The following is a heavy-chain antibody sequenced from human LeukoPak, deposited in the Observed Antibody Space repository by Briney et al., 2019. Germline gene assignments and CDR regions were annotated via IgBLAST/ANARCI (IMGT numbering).Heavy chain of an antibody. D-gene: IGHD4-23*01. CDR1: GYTFTSYY. J-gene: IGHJ3*02. Sequence: ASVKVSCKASGYTFTSYYIHWVRQAPGQGLEWMGIINPSGGSTSYVQKFQGRVTMTRDMSTNTVYMELSSLRSEDTAVYYCARAVVTSPRSAFDIWGQGTMVTVSS. V-gene: IGHV1-46*01. CDR2: INPSGGST. CDR3: ARAVVTSPRSAFDI.